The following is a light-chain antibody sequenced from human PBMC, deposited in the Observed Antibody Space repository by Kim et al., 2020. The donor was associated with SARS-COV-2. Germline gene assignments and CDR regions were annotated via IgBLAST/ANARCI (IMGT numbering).Light chain of an antibody. CDR3: CSTSNTLDYV. Sequence: QSALTQPVSMSGSPGQSITISCSGTRGDIGNSNSVSWYQQHSGEAPRLIIYDVRDRPSGVSARFSGSKSANMASLTISGLRSEDEADYYCCSTSNTLDYVFGSGTKVTVL. J-gene: IGLJ1*01. CDR1: RGDIGNSNS. CDR2: DVR. V-gene: IGLV2-14*03.